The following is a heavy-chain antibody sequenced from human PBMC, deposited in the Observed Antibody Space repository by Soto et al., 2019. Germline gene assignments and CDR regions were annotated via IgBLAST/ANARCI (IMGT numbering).Heavy chain of an antibody. Sequence: LSLTCTVSGGSISSGDYYWSWIRQPPGKGLEWIGYIYYSGSTYYNPSLKSRVTISVDTSKNQFSLKLSSVTAADTAVYYCARERGLAYCGGDCHRWFDPWGQGTLVTVSS. V-gene: IGHV4-30-4*01. CDR3: ARERGLAYCGGDCHRWFDP. CDR2: IYYSGST. D-gene: IGHD2-21*02. J-gene: IGHJ5*02. CDR1: GGSISSGDYY.